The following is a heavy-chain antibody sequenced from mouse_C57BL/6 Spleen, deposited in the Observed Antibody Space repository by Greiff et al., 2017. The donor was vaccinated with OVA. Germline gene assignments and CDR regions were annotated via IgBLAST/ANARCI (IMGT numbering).Heavy chain of an antibody. CDR3: ARGDYYGSSPAWFAY. J-gene: IGHJ3*01. V-gene: IGHV1-39*01. Sequence: EVKLVESGPELVKPGASVKISCKASGYSFTDYNMNWVKQSNGKSLEWIGVINPNYGTTSYNQKFKGKATLTVDQSSSTAYMQLNSLTSEDSAVYYCARGDYYGSSPAWFAYWGQGTLVTVSA. CDR2: INPNYGTT. D-gene: IGHD1-1*01. CDR1: GYSFTDYN.